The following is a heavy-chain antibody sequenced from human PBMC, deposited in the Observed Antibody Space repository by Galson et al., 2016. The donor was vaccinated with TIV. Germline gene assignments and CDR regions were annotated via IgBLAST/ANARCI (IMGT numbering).Heavy chain of an antibody. V-gene: IGHV5-51*01. J-gene: IGHJ6*02. CDR1: GYSFTGSW. Sequence: QSGAEVKKPGEALKISCKGSGYSFTGSWIDWVRQVPGKCLEWMGVIYPADSDTTYSPAFHGHVTISVDTSISTAFLEWSSLKASDTAIYYCARRGREETTEGGLDVWGQGTTVTVSS. CDR3: ARRGREETTEGGLDV. CDR2: IYPADSDT. D-gene: IGHD1-7*01.